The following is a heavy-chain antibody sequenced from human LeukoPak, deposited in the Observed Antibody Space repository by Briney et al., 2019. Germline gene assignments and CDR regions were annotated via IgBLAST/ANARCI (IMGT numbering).Heavy chain of an antibody. V-gene: IGHV1-2*02. Sequence: ASMKVPCKASGYTFTGYYMHWVRQAPGQGLEWMGWINPNSGGTNYAQKFQGRVTMTRDTSISTAYMELSRLRSDDTAVYYCARAVVGALTSCYFDYWGQGTLVTVSS. CDR1: GYTFTGYY. CDR3: ARAVVGALTSCYFDY. J-gene: IGHJ4*02. CDR2: INPNSGGT. D-gene: IGHD1-26*01.